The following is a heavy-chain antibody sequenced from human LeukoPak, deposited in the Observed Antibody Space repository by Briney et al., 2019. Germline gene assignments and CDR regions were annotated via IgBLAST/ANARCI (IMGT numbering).Heavy chain of an antibody. Sequence: GGSLRLSCAASGFTFSSYDMNWVRQAPGKGLGWVSYISSSSSYIYYADSVKGRFTIPRDNAKNSLYLQMNSLRAEHTAVYYCARVDAFDLWGQGTMVTVSS. J-gene: IGHJ3*01. V-gene: IGHV3-21*01. CDR3: ARVDAFDL. CDR1: GFTFSSYD. CDR2: ISSSSSYI.